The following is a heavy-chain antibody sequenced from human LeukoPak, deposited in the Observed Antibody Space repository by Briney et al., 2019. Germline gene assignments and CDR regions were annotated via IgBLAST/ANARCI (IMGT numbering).Heavy chain of an antibody. CDR1: GYTFTSYG. V-gene: IGHV1-18*01. CDR3: ASLLWYGDFDY. J-gene: IGHJ4*02. Sequence: ASVKVSCKASGYTFTSYGISWVRQASGQGLEWMGWISAYNGDTNYAQKFQGRVTMTTDTSTTTAYMELRSLRSDDTAVYYCASLLWYGDFDYWGQGAPVTVSS. D-gene: IGHD3-10*01. CDR2: ISAYNGDT.